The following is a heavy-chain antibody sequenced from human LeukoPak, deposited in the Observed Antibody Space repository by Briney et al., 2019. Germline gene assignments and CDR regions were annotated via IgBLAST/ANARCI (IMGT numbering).Heavy chain of an antibody. CDR1: GGSVSSTNW. D-gene: IGHD3-3*01. CDR2: VHLDGGT. V-gene: IGHV4-4*02. CDR3: AREGGFYRPLDY. J-gene: IGHJ4*02. Sequence: RASETLSLTCAVSGGSVSSTNWWTWFRQPPGKGLEWIGEVHLDGGTSYNPSLKSRLIMSVDLPENHISLKLTSVTAADTAVYYCAREGGFYRPLDYSGQGTLVTVSS.